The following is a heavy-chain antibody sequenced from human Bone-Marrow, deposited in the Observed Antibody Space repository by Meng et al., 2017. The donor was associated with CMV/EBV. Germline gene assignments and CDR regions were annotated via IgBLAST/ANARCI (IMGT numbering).Heavy chain of an antibody. J-gene: IGHJ6*02. Sequence: SETLSLTCAVYGGSFSGYYWSWIRQPPGKGLEWIGEINHSGSTNYNPSLKSRVTISVDTSKNQFSLKLSSVTAADTAVYYCARGGVVVPAAIRSDYYYYYGMYVCGQGTTVTVSS. V-gene: IGHV4-34*01. CDR1: GGSFSGYY. D-gene: IGHD2-2*01. CDR2: INHSGST. CDR3: ARGGVVVPAAIRSDYYYYYGMYV.